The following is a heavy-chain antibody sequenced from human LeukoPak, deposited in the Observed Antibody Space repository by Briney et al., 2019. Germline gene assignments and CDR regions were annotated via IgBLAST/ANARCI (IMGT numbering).Heavy chain of an antibody. D-gene: IGHD4-23*01. J-gene: IGHJ4*02. CDR2: IYTSEST. V-gene: IGHV4-4*07. CDR1: GGSISSYY. Sequence: SETLSLTCSVSGGSISSYYWIWMRQPAGKGLEGIGRIYTSESTNYHPSLNSRITMSVDTSKSQLSLKLRSVTAADTAVYYCAREEYGGNSEFDYWGQGTLVTVSS. CDR3: AREEYGGNSEFDY.